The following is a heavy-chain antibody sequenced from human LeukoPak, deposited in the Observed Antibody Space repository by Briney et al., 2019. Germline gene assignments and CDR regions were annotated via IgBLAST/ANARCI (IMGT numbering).Heavy chain of an antibody. J-gene: IGHJ5*02. Sequence: GGSLRLSCAASGFDFSDYYMSWIRQAPGKGLEWISNIKTTGLTTYYADSVKGRFTISRDNAKNSLFLQMNSLRADDTAIYYCALHINGDYESRFDPWGQGTLVTVSS. CDR1: GFDFSDYY. V-gene: IGHV3-11*04. D-gene: IGHD4-17*01. CDR3: ALHINGDYESRFDP. CDR2: IKTTGLTT.